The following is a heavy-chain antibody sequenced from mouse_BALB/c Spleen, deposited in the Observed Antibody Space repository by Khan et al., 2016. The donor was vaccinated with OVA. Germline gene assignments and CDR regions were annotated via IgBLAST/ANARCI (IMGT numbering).Heavy chain of an antibody. Sequence: QVQLQQSGAELVKPGASVKLSCKASGYTFTSYDINWVRQRPEQGLEWIGWIFPGDDSTKYNEKFKGKATLTTDKSSSTAYMQLSRLTSEDSAVYCGARHYYGGNLYWYFDGWGAGTTVTVSS. V-gene: IGHV1S56*01. CDR2: IFPGDDST. J-gene: IGHJ1*01. CDR1: GYTFTSYD. CDR3: ARHYYGGNLYWYFDG. D-gene: IGHD1-1*02.